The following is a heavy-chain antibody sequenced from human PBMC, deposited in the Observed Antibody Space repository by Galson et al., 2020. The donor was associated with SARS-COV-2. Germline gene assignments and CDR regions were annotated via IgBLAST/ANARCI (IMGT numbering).Heavy chain of an antibody. CDR1: GYSVSTTNY. CDR3: ARQGVNMIVLVTVPGWYFDL. D-gene: IGHD3-22*01. J-gene: IGHJ2*01. CDR2: VYPSGTT. Sequence: GYSVSTTNYWGWVRQPTGRGLEWIGSVYPSGTTYYNPSLKSRVTISVDTSKNQFSLRLDSVTAADTALYYCARQGVNMIVLVTVPGWYFDLWGRGTLVTVSS. V-gene: IGHV4-38-2*01.